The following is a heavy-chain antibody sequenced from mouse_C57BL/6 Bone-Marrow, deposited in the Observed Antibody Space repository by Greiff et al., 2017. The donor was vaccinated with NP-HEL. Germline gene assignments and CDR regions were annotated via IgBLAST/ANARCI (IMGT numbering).Heavy chain of an antibody. CDR1: GYTFTDYY. J-gene: IGHJ2*01. Sequence: EVQLQQSGPELVKPGASVKISCKASGYTFTDYYMNWVKQSHGKSLEWIGDINPNNGGTSYNQKFKGKATLTVDKSSSTAYMELRSLTSEDSAVYYCAREGRSTMVTVDYWGQGTTLTVSS. V-gene: IGHV1-26*01. D-gene: IGHD2-2*01. CDR2: INPNNGGT. CDR3: AREGRSTMVTVDY.